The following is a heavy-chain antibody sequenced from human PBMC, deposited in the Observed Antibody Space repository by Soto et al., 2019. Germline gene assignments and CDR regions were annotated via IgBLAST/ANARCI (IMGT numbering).Heavy chain of an antibody. CDR2: IIPIFGTA. J-gene: IGHJ5*02. V-gene: IGHV1-69*06. Sequence: SVKVSCKASGGTFSSYATSWVRQAPGQGLEWMGGIIPIFGTANYAQKFQGRVTITADKSTSTAYMELSSLRSEDTAVYYCASDMTYYDFWSGYSNWFDPWGQGTLVTVSS. CDR1: GGTFSSYA. CDR3: ASDMTYYDFWSGYSNWFDP. D-gene: IGHD3-3*01.